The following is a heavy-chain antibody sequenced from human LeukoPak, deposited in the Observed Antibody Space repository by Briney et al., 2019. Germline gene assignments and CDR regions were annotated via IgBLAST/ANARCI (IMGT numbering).Heavy chain of an antibody. CDR3: ARTHTSGWSVGWFDP. Sequence: QPGGSLRLSCAASGFTFSNYWMTWVRQAPGKGLEWVANIKQDGSEKYYADSVKGRFTISRDNAKNSLYPQMDSLRVEDTAMYYGARTHTSGWSVGWFDPWGQGTLVTVSS. CDR1: GFTFSNYW. J-gene: IGHJ5*02. CDR2: IKQDGSEK. D-gene: IGHD6-19*01. V-gene: IGHV3-7*01.